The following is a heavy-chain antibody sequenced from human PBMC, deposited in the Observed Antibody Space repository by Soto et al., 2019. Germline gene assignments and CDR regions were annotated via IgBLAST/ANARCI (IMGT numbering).Heavy chain of an antibody. CDR1: GFTFSSYA. CDR2: ITNGGGGRT. J-gene: IGHJ4*02. Sequence: EVQLLESGGGLVQPGGSLRLSCAASGFTFSSYAMSWVRQAPGRGLEWVSSITNGGGGRTYYADSVRGRFPISRDKSKNTLYLQMNSLRAEDTAVYYCAKEWGGFSSGWIIDFWGQGTLVTVSS. CDR3: AKEWGGFSSGWIIDF. D-gene: IGHD6-19*01. V-gene: IGHV3-23*01.